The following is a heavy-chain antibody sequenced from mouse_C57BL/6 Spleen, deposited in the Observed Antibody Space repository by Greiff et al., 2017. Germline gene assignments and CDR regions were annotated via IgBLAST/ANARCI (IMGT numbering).Heavy chain of an antibody. CDR1: GFTFSSYA. Sequence: EVRLMESGEGLVKPGGSLKLSCAASGFTFSSYAMSWVRQTPEKRLEWVAYISSGGDYIYYADTVKGRFTISRDNARNTLYLQMSSLKSEDTAMYYCTRDNDYDGFAYWGQGTLVTVSA. V-gene: IGHV5-9-1*02. D-gene: IGHD2-4*01. J-gene: IGHJ3*01. CDR2: ISSGGDYI. CDR3: TRDNDYDGFAY.